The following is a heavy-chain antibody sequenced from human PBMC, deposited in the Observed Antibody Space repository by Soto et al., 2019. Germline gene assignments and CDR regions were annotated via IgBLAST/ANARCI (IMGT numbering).Heavy chain of an antibody. CDR1: GYTFTGYY. D-gene: IGHD2-15*01. J-gene: IGHJ6*02. V-gene: IGHV1-2*02. CDR2: INPNSGGT. CDR3: ARVVAAGYYYYGMDV. Sequence: QVQLVQSGAEVKKPGASVKVSCKASGYTFTGYYMHWVRQAPGQGLEWMGWINPNSGGTNYAQKFQGRVTMTRDTSFSTAYMELSRMRSDDTAVYYCARVVAAGYYYYGMDVWGQGTTVTVSS.